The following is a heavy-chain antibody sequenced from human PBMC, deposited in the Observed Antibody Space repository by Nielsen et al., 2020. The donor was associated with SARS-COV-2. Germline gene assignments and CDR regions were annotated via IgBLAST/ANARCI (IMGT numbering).Heavy chain of an antibody. CDR3: ARARATIFGLVMSYGMDV. Sequence: ASVKVSCKPSGNTFTDYFIHWVRQAPGQGLEWMGRINPKSGGTEYAQKFQGRVTLTRDTSISTVYMELSSLRSDDTAVYYCARARATIFGLVMSYGMDVWGQGTTVAVSS. J-gene: IGHJ6*02. CDR2: INPKSGGT. V-gene: IGHV1-2*06. CDR1: GNTFTDYF. D-gene: IGHD3/OR15-3a*01.